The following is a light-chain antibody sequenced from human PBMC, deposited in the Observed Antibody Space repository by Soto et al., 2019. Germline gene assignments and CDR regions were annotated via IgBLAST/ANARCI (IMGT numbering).Light chain of an antibody. CDR1: QSVTSSY. Sequence: IVWTQSPGTLSLSPGERATLSCRASQSVTSSYLARSQQKPGQAPRILFYGASTRATGITDRFSGSGSGTFFTLTSSRLEPEDFSVYYCQQYARSYTFGQGTKLEIK. CDR3: QQYARSYT. V-gene: IGKV3-20*01. CDR2: GAS. J-gene: IGKJ2*01.